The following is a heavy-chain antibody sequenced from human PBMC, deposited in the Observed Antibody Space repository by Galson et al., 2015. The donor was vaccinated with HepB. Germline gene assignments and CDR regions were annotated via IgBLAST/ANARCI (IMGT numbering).Heavy chain of an antibody. Sequence: SETLSLTCAVYGGFFSGYYWTWIRQPPGEGLEWIGEINQSGSTNYNPSLKSRVTISVDTSKNQFSLKLSSVTAADTAVYYCARGRVTTIVVVNYYYYYMDVWGKGTTVTVPS. V-gene: IGHV4-34*01. D-gene: IGHD3-22*01. CDR2: INQSGST. J-gene: IGHJ6*03. CDR3: ARGRVTTIVVVNYYYYYMDV. CDR1: GGFFSGYY.